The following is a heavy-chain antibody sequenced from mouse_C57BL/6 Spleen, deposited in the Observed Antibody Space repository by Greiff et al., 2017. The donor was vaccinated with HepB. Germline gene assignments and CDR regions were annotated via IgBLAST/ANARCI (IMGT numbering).Heavy chain of an antibody. CDR2: INPNYGTT. CDR1: GYSFTDYN. D-gene: IGHD4-1*01. Sequence: QLQQSGPELVKPGASVKISCKASGYSFTDYNMNWVKQSNGKSLEWIGVINPNYGTTSYNQKFKGKATLTVDQSSSTAYMQLNSLTSEDSAVYYCHGTGSRYYYYAVDYWGQGTSVTDSS. CDR3: HGTGSRYYYYAVDY. J-gene: IGHJ4*01. V-gene: IGHV1-39*01.